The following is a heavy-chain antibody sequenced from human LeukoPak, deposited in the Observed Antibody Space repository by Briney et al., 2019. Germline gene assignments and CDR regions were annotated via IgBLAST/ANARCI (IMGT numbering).Heavy chain of an antibody. D-gene: IGHD5-24*01. CDR3: ARVRDGYNDAYDI. J-gene: IGHJ3*02. CDR1: GYTFTNYY. Sequence: ASVKVSCKASGYTFTNYYIHWVRRAPGQGLEWMGLINPSGGNTNYAQNFQGRVTMTRDTSTSTVYMGLSSLRSEDTAVYYCARVRDGYNDAYDIWGQGTMVTVPS. V-gene: IGHV1-46*01. CDR2: INPSGGNT.